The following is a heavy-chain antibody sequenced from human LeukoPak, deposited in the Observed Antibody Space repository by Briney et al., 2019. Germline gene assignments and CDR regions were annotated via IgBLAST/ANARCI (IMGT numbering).Heavy chain of an antibody. CDR3: ARALTTLTYEGY. J-gene: IGHJ4*02. CDR2: ISSSSSYI. CDR1: GFTFSSYS. D-gene: IGHD1-1*01. Sequence: GGSLRLSCAASGFTFSSYSMNWVRQAPGKGLEWVSSISSSSSYIYYADSVKGRFTVSRDNAKDSLYLQMNSLRAEDTAVYYCARALTTLTYEGYWGQGTLVTVSS. V-gene: IGHV3-21*01.